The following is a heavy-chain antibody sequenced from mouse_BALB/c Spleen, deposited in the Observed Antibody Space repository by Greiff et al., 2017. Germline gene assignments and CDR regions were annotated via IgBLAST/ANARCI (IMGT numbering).Heavy chain of an antibody. D-gene: IGHD1-2*01. CDR3: AREGAITTASYYYAMDY. Sequence: DVKLVESGPGLVKPSQSLSLTCSVTGYSITSGYYWNWIRQFPGNKLEWMGYISYDGSNNYNPSLKNRISITRDTSKNQFFLKLNSVTTEDTATYYCAREGAITTASYYYAMDYWGQGTSVTVSS. CDR2: ISYDGSN. V-gene: IGHV3-6*02. J-gene: IGHJ4*01. CDR1: GYSITSGYY.